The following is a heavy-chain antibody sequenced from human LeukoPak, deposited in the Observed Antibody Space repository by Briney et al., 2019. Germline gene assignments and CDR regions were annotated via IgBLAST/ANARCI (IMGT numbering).Heavy chain of an antibody. V-gene: IGHV3-21*01. Sequence: TGGSLRLSCAASGFTFSSYSMNWVRQAPGKGLEWVSSISSSSSYIYYADSVKGRFTISRDNAKNSLYLQMNSLRAEDTAVYYCARGLGIVGATGDYWGQGTLVAVSS. CDR2: ISSSSSYI. CDR1: GFTFSSYS. CDR3: ARGLGIVGATGDY. D-gene: IGHD1-26*01. J-gene: IGHJ4*02.